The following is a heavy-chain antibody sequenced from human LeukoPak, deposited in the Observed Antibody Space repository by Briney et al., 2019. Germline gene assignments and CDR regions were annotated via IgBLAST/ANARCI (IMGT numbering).Heavy chain of an antibody. Sequence: ASVKVSFKVSGYTLTELSMHWVRQAPGKGLEWMGGFDPEDGETIYAQKFQGRVTMTEDTSTDTAYMELSSLRSEDTAVYYCATATIVVVPAAMSSDAFDIWGQGTMVTVSS. CDR2: FDPEDGET. CDR3: ATATIVVVPAAMSSDAFDI. J-gene: IGHJ3*02. CDR1: GYTLTELS. V-gene: IGHV1-24*01. D-gene: IGHD2-2*01.